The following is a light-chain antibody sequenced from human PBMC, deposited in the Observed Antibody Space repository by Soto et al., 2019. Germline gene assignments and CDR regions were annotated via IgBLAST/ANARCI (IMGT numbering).Light chain of an antibody. J-gene: IGKJ1*01. CDR3: QQYGSSGT. CDR1: QSVSSSR. V-gene: IGKV3D-20*01. Sequence: DIVLTQSPASLSLSPGERAPLSCGASQSVSSSRLAWYQQKPALAPRLLIYGASTRATGIPARFSGSGSGTEFTLTISSLQSEDFAVYYCQQYGSSGTFGQGTKVDIK. CDR2: GAS.